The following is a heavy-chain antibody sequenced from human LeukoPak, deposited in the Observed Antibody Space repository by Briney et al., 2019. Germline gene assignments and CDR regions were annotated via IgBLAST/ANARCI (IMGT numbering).Heavy chain of an antibody. J-gene: IGHJ3*02. D-gene: IGHD5-24*01. Sequence: SETLSLSCTVSVGSISSYYWNWIRQPPGKGLEWIGYIYYSGSTNYNPSLKSRVTISIDTSKNQFSLKLSSVTAADTAVYYCAGRLWRRDGYNLSAFDIWGQGTMVTVSS. CDR3: AGRLWRRDGYNLSAFDI. V-gene: IGHV4-59*01. CDR2: IYYSGST. CDR1: VGSISSYY.